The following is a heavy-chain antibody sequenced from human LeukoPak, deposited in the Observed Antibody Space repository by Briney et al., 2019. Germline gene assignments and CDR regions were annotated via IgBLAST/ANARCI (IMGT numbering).Heavy chain of an antibody. CDR2: ISAYNGNT. CDR3: ARDRLPGGWWHALDI. V-gene: IGHV1-18*01. J-gene: IGHJ3*02. CDR1: GYTFTSYG. D-gene: IGHD6-19*01. Sequence: ASVKVSCKASGYTFTSYGISWVRQAPGQGLEWMGWISAYNGNTNYAQKLQGRVTMTTDTSTSTAYMELRSLRSEDTAVYYCARDRLPGGWWHALDIWGQGTMVTVSS.